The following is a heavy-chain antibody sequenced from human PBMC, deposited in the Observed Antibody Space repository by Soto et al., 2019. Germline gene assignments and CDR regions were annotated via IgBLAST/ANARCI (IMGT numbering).Heavy chain of an antibody. CDR2: IWYDGSNK. D-gene: IGHD6-6*01. CDR3: ARDLVAARPYFDY. V-gene: IGHV3-33*01. Sequence: VQLVESGGGVVQPGRSLRLSCAASGFIFRTYGMHWVRQAPGKGLEWVAVIWYDGSNKYYADSVKGRFTISRDNSKNTLSLQMNSLRAEDTAVYYCARDLVAARPYFDYWGQGTLVTVSS. J-gene: IGHJ4*02. CDR1: GFIFRTYG.